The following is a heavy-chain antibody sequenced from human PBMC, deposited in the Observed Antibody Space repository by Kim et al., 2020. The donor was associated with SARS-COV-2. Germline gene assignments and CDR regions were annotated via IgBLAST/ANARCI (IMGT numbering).Heavy chain of an antibody. CDR3: ARGTRQWLVRGPYYYYMDV. CDR2: INHSGST. Sequence: SETLSLTCAVYGGSFSGYYWSWIRQPPGKGLEWIGEINHSGSTNYNPSLKSRVTISVGTSKNQFSLKLSAVTAADTAVDYCARGTRQWLVRGPYYYYMDVWGEGTTVTVSS. CDR1: GGSFSGYY. V-gene: IGHV4-34*01. D-gene: IGHD6-19*01. J-gene: IGHJ6*03.